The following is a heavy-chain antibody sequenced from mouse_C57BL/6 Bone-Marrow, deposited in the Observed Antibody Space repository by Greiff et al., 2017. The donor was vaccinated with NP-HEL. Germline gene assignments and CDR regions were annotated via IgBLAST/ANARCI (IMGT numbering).Heavy chain of an antibody. V-gene: IGHV1-22*01. CDR1: GYTFTDYN. Sequence: EVQLQQSGPELVKPGASVKMSCKASGYTFTDYNMHWVKQSHGKSLEWIGYINPNNGGTSYNQKFKGKATLTVNKSSSTAYMELRSLTSEDSAVYYCARGGFTTAPYHFDVWGTGTTVTVSS. CDR2: INPNNGGT. CDR3: ARGGFTTAPYHFDV. D-gene: IGHD1-2*01. J-gene: IGHJ1*03.